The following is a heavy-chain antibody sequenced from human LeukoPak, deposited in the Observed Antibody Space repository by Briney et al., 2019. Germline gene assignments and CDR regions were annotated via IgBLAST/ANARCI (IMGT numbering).Heavy chain of an antibody. CDR2: INPSGGST. J-gene: IGHJ5*02. Sequence: ASVKVSCKTSGYTFTGYYMHWVRQAPGQGLEWMGIINPSGGSTSYAQKFQGRVTMTRDTSTSTVYMELSSLRSEDTAVYYCARGYCSGGSCRNWFDPWGQGTLVTVSS. V-gene: IGHV1-46*01. CDR3: ARGYCSGGSCRNWFDP. CDR1: GYTFTGYY. D-gene: IGHD2-15*01.